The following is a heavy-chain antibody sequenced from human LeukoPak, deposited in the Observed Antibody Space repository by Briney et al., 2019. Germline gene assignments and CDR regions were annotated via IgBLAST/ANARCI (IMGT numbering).Heavy chain of an antibody. CDR2: IYSGGST. CDR1: GFTFSSFA. V-gene: IGHV3-53*01. CDR3: ARDARSGWYRVRGAFDI. D-gene: IGHD6-19*01. J-gene: IGHJ3*02. Sequence: PGGSLRLSCAVSGFTFSSFAMSWVRQAPGKGLEWVSVIYSGGSTYYADSVKGRFTISRDNSKNTLYLQMNSLRAEDTAVYYCARDARSGWYRVRGAFDIWGQGTMVTVSS.